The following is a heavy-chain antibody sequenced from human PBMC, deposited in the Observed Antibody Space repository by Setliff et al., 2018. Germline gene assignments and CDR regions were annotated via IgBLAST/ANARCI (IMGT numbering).Heavy chain of an antibody. V-gene: IGHV4-38-2*02. Sequence: SENLSLTCTVSGGSISSGYYWGWIRQPPGKGLEWIGSIYHSGSTYYNPSLKSRVTISVDTSKNQFSLKLSSVTAADTAVYYCARRNGEKLDPWGQGTLVTVSS. CDR2: IYHSGST. CDR3: ARRNGEKLDP. CDR1: GGSISSGYY. J-gene: IGHJ5*02.